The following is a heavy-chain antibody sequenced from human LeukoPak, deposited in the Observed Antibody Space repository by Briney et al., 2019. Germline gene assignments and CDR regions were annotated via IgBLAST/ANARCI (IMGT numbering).Heavy chain of an antibody. CDR2: MHHSGST. J-gene: IGHJ4*02. D-gene: IGHD2-15*01. Sequence: SETLSFTCAVSGYSISTDYHWGWIRQPPGKGLEWIGSMHHSGSTYYNPSLKSRVTISVDTSKNQVSLKLSSVTAADTAVYYCARGGYCSGGSCYPLYYFDYWGQGTLVTVSS. V-gene: IGHV4-38-2*01. CDR1: GYSISTDYH. CDR3: ARGGYCSGGSCYPLYYFDY.